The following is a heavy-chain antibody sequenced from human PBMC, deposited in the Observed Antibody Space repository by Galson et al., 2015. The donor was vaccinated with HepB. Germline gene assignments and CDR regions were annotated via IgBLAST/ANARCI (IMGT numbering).Heavy chain of an antibody. CDR2: IIPILRKA. D-gene: IGHD3-22*01. J-gene: IGHJ6*02. V-gene: IGHV1-69*10. CDR1: GGTFSNYA. Sequence: SVKVSCKASGGTFSNYAITWVRQAPGQGLEWLGGIIPILRKANYAQNLQGRVTITADESTATVYMELSSLRSGDTAVYYCARERADDGFYYYDSNGYYFYGNYYYGMEVWGQGTTVTVSS. CDR3: ARERADDGFYYYDSNGYYFYGNYYYGMEV.